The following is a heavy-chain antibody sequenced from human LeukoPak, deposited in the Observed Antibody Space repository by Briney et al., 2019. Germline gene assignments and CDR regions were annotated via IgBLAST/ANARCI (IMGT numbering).Heavy chain of an antibody. V-gene: IGHV4-31*03. Sequence: PSETLPLTCTVSGGSISSGGYYWSWIRQHPGKGLEWIGYIYYSGSTYYNPSLKSRVTISVDTPKNQFSLKLSSVTAADTAVYYCARARAVTYYYGMDVWGQGTTVTVSS. J-gene: IGHJ6*02. D-gene: IGHD4-17*01. CDR1: GGSISSGGYY. CDR3: ARARAVTYYYGMDV. CDR2: IYYSGST.